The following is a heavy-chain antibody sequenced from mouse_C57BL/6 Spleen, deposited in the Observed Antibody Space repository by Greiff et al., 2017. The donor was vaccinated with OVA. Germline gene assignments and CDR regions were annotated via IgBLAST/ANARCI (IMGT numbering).Heavy chain of an antibody. CDR2: ISYSGST. D-gene: IGHD1-1*01. J-gene: IGHJ3*01. V-gene: IGHV3-1*01. CDR1: GYSITSGYD. Sequence: EVQLQQSGPGMVKPSQSLSLTCTVTGYSITSGYDWHWIRHFPGNKLEWMGYISYSGSTNYNPSLKSRISITHDTSKNHFFLKLNSVTTEDTATYYCAREGDYYGSSYGFAYWGQGTLVTVSA. CDR3: AREGDYYGSSYGFAY.